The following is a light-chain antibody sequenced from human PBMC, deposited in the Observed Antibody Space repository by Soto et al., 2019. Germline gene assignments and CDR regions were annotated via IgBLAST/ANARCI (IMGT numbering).Light chain of an antibody. V-gene: IGKV3-20*01. CDR3: QQDGSYPLCT. CDR1: QSVSSGY. Sequence: EIVLTQSPGTLSLSPGERATLSCRASQSVSSGYLAWYQQKPGQAPRLLIYGASSRATGIPDRFSGSGSGTYFTITISRLEPEDSAVYFCQQDGSYPLCTFGQRTNLEIK. CDR2: GAS. J-gene: IGKJ2*02.